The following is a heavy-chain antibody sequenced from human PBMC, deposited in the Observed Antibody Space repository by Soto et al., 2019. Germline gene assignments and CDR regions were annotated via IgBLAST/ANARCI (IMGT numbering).Heavy chain of an antibody. Sequence: AESMQISCKGSGNSFNPYWISWVRQMPGKGLEWMGRIDPSDSYTNYSPSFQGHVTISADKSISTAYLQWSSLKASDTAMYYCERRGCSTTTCQSCIDLWCQGILVTVFS. CDR1: GNSFNPYW. J-gene: IGHJ5*02. CDR2: IDPSDSYT. CDR3: ERRGCSTTTCQSCIDL. V-gene: IGHV5-10-1*01. D-gene: IGHD2-2*01.